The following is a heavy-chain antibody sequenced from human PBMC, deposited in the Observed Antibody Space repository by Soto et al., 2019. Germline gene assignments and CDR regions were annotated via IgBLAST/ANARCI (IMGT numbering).Heavy chain of an antibody. CDR2: IYKSATT. D-gene: IGHD7-27*01. CDR3: ARGRYCLTGRCFPNWFDS. V-gene: IGHV4-30-4*01. J-gene: IGHJ5*01. Sequence: SETLSLTCSVSGDSISNLDYFWAWIRQPPGQALEYIGYIYKSATTYYNPSFESRVAISVDTSKSQFSLNVTSVTAADTAVYFCARGRYCLTGRCFPNWFDSWGQGALVTVS. CDR1: GDSISNLDYF.